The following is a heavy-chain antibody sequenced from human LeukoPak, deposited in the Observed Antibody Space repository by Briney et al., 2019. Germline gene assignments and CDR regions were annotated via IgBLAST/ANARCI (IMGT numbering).Heavy chain of an antibody. CDR2: IKSKIDGGTT. CDR1: GFTFSSVW. V-gene: IGHV3-15*01. J-gene: IGHJ4*02. CDR3: ARAPTTFEYYFDY. D-gene: IGHD3-10*02. Sequence: GGSLRLSCAASGFTFSSVWMSWVRQAPGKGLEWVGRIKSKIDGGTTDYAAPVKGRFTISRDDSKDTLYLQMNSLRAEDTAVYYCARAPTTFEYYFDYWGQGTLVTVSS.